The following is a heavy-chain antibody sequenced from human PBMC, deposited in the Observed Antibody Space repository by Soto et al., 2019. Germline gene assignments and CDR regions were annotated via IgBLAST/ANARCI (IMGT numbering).Heavy chain of an antibody. V-gene: IGHV4-59*01. J-gene: IGHJ1*01. CDR3: ARYSSSWSKYVQH. D-gene: IGHD6-13*01. CDR1: AGSISTDY. CDR2: ISSSGIP. Sequence: SETLSLTCTVSAGSISTDYWSWIRQAPGRGLEWIGYISSSGIPVYTPSLKSRLTISVDPSKNLFSLQLTSVTAADTATYYCARYSSSWSKYVQHWGRGTLVTVSS.